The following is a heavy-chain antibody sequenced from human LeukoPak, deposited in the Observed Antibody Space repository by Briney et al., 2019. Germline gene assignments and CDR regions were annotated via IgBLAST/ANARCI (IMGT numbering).Heavy chain of an antibody. CDR1: VFTFSSYE. Sequence: GGSLSLSCAASVFTFSSYEMHWVRPAPGKGLEWVSYIGSSGSTIYHADPVKGRFTISRHNHKNSLYLQISSLTDEDMAVYFCVKMARLADNWGQGTLVTVSS. V-gene: IGHV3-48*03. CDR3: VKMARLADN. J-gene: IGHJ4*02. D-gene: IGHD6-6*01. CDR2: IGSSGSTI.